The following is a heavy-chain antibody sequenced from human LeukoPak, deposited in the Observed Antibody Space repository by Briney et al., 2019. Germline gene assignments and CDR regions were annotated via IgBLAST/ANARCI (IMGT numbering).Heavy chain of an antibody. V-gene: IGHV3-21*01. CDR2: ISSSSTYI. J-gene: IGHJ4*02. Sequence: GGSLRLSCEASGFTFSSYAMNWVRQAPGKGLEWVSSISSSSTYIYYADSVKGRFTISRDNAKNSLFLQMNSLRAEDTAVYYCARYNYYGSSGHLYWGQGTLVTVSS. CDR3: ARYNYYGSSGHLY. CDR1: GFTFSSYA. D-gene: IGHD3-22*01.